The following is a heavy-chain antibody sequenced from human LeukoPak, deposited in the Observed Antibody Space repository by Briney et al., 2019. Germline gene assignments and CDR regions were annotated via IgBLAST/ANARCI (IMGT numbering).Heavy chain of an antibody. D-gene: IGHD2-15*01. V-gene: IGHV4-59*01. Sequence: SETLSLTCTVSGGSISSYYWSWIRQPPGKGLEWIGYIYYSGSTNYNPSLKSRVTISVDTSKNQFSLKLSSVTAADTAVYYCAGASYYYSGGSCYLAAFDIWGQGTMVTVSS. CDR2: IYYSGST. CDR3: AGASYYYSGGSCYLAAFDI. CDR1: GGSISSYY. J-gene: IGHJ3*02.